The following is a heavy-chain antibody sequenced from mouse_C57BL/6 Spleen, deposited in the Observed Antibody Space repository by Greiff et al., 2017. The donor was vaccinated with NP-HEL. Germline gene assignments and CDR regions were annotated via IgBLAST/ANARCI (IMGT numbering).Heavy chain of an antibody. V-gene: IGHV5-4*01. D-gene: IGHD1-1*01. CDR1: GFTFSSYA. J-gene: IGHJ1*03. CDR2: ISDGGSYT. Sequence: EVMLVESGGGLVKPGGSLKLSCAASGFTFSSYAMSWVRQTPEKRLEWVATISDGGSYTYYPDNVKGRFTISRDNAKNNLYLQMSHRKSEDTAMYYCARDTTVVATNWYFDVWGTGTTVTVSS. CDR3: ARDTTVVATNWYFDV.